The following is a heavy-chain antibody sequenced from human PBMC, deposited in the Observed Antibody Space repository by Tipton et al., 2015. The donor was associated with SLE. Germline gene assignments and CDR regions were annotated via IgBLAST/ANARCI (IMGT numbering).Heavy chain of an antibody. CDR2: ISYDGSNK. CDR1: GFTFSSYA. Sequence: SLRLSCAASGFTFSSYAMHWVCQAPGKGLEWVAVISYDGSNKYYADSVKGRFTISRDNSKNTLYLQMNSLRAEDTAVYYCARGRWGDFDYWGQGTLVTVSS. CDR3: ARGRWGDFDY. D-gene: IGHD3-16*01. V-gene: IGHV3-30-3*01. J-gene: IGHJ4*02.